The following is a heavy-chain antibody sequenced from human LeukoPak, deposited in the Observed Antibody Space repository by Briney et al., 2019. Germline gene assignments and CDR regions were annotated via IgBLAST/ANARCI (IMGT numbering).Heavy chain of an antibody. V-gene: IGHV3-7*01. CDR1: GFTFSSYW. CDR2: IKQDGSEK. J-gene: IGHJ6*02. Sequence: GGSLRLSCAASGFTFSSYWMSWVRQAPGKGLEWVANIKQDGSEKYYVDSVKGRFTISRDNAKNSLYLQMNSLRAEDTAVYYCARDSGDPTMVYYYYGMDVWGQGTTVTVSS. CDR3: ARDSGDPTMVYYYYGMDV. D-gene: IGHD2-21*02.